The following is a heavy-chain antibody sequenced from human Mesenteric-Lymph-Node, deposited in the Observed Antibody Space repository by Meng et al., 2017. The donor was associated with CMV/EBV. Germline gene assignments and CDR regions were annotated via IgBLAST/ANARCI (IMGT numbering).Heavy chain of an antibody. CDR2: VYYSGST. J-gene: IGHJ6*02. D-gene: IGHD2-15*01. Sequence: LSLPCTVSGGSISSYYWSWIRQPPGKGLEWIGYVYYSGSTNYNPSLKRRVTISVDTSKNQFSLKLSSVIAADTAVYYCARDGGLTQYYYYGMDVWGQGTT. CDR1: GGSISSYY. V-gene: IGHV4-59*01. CDR3: ARDGGLTQYYYYGMDV.